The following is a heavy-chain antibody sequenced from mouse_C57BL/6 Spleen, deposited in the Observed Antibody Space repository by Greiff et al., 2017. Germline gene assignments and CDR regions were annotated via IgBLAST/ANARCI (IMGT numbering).Heavy chain of an antibody. CDR2: IDPETGGT. CDR3: TRGPYYYGSSVAY. V-gene: IGHV1-15*01. CDR1: GYTFTDYE. Sequence: VQLQQSGAELVRPGASVTLSCKASGYTFTDYEMHWVKQTPVHGLEWIGAIDPETGGTAYNQKFKGKAILTADKSSSTAYMVLRSLTSEDSAVYYCTRGPYYYGSSVAYWGQGTLVTVSA. J-gene: IGHJ3*01. D-gene: IGHD1-1*01.